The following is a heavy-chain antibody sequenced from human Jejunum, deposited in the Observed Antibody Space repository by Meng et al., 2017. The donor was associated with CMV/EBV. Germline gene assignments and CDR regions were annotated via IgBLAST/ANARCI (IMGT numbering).Heavy chain of an antibody. CDR3: VRDLIRDHSGSWFDS. Sequence: HLHVQESGPGLVKPSETLSLTCIVSGVSINSNPYFWGWIRQPPGKGLEWIGSIDYSGTTYYNPSHKSRVTISGDTSKNQFSLSLNSVTPADTALYYCVRDLIRDHSGSWFDSWGQGTLVTVSS. CDR1: GVSINSNPYF. CDR2: IDYSGTT. J-gene: IGHJ5*01. D-gene: IGHD3-22*01. V-gene: IGHV4-39*07.